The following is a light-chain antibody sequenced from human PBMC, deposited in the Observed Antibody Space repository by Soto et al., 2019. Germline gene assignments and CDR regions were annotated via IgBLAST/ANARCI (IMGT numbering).Light chain of an antibody. CDR3: QQRNNWPPVT. V-gene: IGKV3-11*01. J-gene: IGKJ4*01. Sequence: EIVLTQSPATLSSSPGETATLSCRASQYVGTRLAWYQHKSARAPRLLIYDTSSRATAVPARFSGSGSGTELTLTISSLEPEDFAVDYCQQRNNWPPVTFGGGTKVDI. CDR2: DTS. CDR1: QYVGTR.